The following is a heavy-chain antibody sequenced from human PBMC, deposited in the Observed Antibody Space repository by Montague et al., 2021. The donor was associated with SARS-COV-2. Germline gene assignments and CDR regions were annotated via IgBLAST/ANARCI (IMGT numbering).Heavy chain of an antibody. CDR3: ARDPHYDILTGYYSY. J-gene: IGHJ4*02. Sequence: SLRLSCAASGFIFSNFAFHWVRQAPGKGLEWLAIITYDGVDKFYADSVKGRFTISRDNAKNSLYLQMNSLRAEDTAVYYCARDPHYDILTGYYSYWGQGTLVTVSS. CDR1: GFIFSNFA. CDR2: ITYDGVDK. D-gene: IGHD3-9*01. V-gene: IGHV3-30*04.